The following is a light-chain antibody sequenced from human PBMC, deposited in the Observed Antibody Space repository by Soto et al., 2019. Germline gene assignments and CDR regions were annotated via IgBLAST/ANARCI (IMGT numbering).Light chain of an antibody. CDR1: QRVSSSY. J-gene: IGKJ1*01. CDR2: GAS. Sequence: IVLTQSPGTLSLSPGERATLSCRASQRVSSSYLAWYQQKPGQAPRLLMYGASSRATGIPDRFSGSGSGTDFTLTISRLEPEDFAVYYCQQYGSSPRTFGQGTKVEIK. CDR3: QQYGSSPRT. V-gene: IGKV3-20*01.